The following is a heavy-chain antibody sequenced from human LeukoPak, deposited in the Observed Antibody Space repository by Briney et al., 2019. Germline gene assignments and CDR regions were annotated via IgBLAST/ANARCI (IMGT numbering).Heavy chain of an antibody. Sequence: GSSVKVSCKASGGTFSSYAISWVRQAPGQGLEWMGWISAYNGNTNYAQKLQGRVTMTTDTSTSTAYMELRSLRSDDTAVYYCARVPRGSRYYDSSGYYYTFDYWGQGTLVTVSS. CDR2: ISAYNGNT. D-gene: IGHD3-22*01. V-gene: IGHV1-18*01. CDR1: GGTFSSYA. CDR3: ARVPRGSRYYDSSGYYYTFDY. J-gene: IGHJ4*02.